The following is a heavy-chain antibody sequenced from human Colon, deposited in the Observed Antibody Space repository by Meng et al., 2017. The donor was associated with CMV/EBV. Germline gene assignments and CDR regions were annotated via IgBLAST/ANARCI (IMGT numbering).Heavy chain of an antibody. Sequence: GESLKISCAASGFSVSSYYMNWVRQAPGKGLEWVSVIYTSFSTYYVESAKGRFTISRDNAKNSLYLQMNSLTAEDTAVFYCARTLSGPLWGMDVWGQGTTVTVSS. D-gene: IGHD3-10*01. J-gene: IGHJ6*02. CDR2: IYTSFST. CDR1: GFSVSSYY. CDR3: ARTLSGPLWGMDV. V-gene: IGHV3-53*01.